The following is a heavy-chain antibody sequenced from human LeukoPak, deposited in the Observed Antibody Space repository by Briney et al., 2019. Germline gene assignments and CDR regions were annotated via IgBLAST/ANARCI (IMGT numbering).Heavy chain of an antibody. CDR3: ARENGSGSYESLYYYYGMDV. D-gene: IGHD3-10*01. CDR1: GFTFSSYE. J-gene: IGHJ6*04. Sequence: PGGSLRLSCAAPGFTFSSYEMNWVRQAPGKGLEWVSYISSSGSTIYYADSVKGRFTISRDNAKNSLYLQMNSLRAEDTAVYYCARENGSGSYESLYYYYGMDVWGKGTTVTVSS. CDR2: ISSSGSTI. V-gene: IGHV3-48*03.